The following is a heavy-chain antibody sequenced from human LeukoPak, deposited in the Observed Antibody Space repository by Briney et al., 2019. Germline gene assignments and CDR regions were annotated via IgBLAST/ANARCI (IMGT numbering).Heavy chain of an antibody. J-gene: IGHJ4*02. CDR2: IGIRGDT. CDR3: ARGGIQVSGIDEFDY. CDR1: GFTFIDYD. Sequence: GGSLRLSCAASGFTFIDYDMHWVRQVIGKGLEWVSAIGIRGDTHYSGSVKGRFTISGENVESSLYLQMNSLRAEDTAVYYCARGGIQVSGIDEFDYWGQGTLVTVSS. V-gene: IGHV3-13*01. D-gene: IGHD6-19*01.